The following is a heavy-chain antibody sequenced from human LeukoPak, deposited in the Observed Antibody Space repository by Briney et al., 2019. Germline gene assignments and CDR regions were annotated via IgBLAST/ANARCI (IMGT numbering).Heavy chain of an antibody. CDR1: GFTFSRYA. V-gene: IGHV3-33*01. CDR2: IWYDGSNI. CDR3: ARVDTAMGSLDY. J-gene: IGHJ4*02. D-gene: IGHD5-18*01. Sequence: GGSLRLSCAASGFTFSRYAMQWVSQAPGKGLERVSLIWYDGSNIYYADSAKGRFTISRDNSKNTLYLQVNSLRAEDTAVYYCARVDTAMGSLDYWGQGTLVTVSS.